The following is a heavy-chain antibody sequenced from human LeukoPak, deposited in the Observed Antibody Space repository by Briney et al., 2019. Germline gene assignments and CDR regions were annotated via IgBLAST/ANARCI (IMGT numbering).Heavy chain of an antibody. CDR2: INHSGST. D-gene: IGHD3-10*01. CDR1: GGSFSGYY. CDR3: AREPTLLWFGVTYNWFDP. Sequence: SETLSLTCAVYGGSFSGYYWSWIRQPPGKGLEWIGEINHSGSTNYNPSLKSRATISVDTSKNQFSLKLSSVTAADTAVYYCAREPTLLWFGVTYNWFDPWGQGTLVTVSS. J-gene: IGHJ5*02. V-gene: IGHV4-34*01.